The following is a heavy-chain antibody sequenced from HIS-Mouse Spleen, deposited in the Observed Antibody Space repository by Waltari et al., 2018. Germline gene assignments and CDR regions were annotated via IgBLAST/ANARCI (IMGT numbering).Heavy chain of an antibody. CDR2: MNPNSGNT. D-gene: IGHD3-10*01. V-gene: IGHV1-8*01. Sequence: QVQLVQSGAEVKKPGASVKVSCKAAGYTFTIHDINWVRQATGQGREWLGWMNPNSGNTGYAQKFQGRVTMTRNTSISTAYMELSSLRSEDTAVYYCARHTRGFDYWGQGTLVTVSS. CDR3: ARHTRGFDY. J-gene: IGHJ4*02. CDR1: GYTFTIHD.